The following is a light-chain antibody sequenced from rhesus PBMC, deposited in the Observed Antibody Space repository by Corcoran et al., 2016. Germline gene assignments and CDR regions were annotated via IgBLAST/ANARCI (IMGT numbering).Light chain of an antibody. CDR2: GVS. V-gene: IGKV3S9*01. CDR3: QQFINWPLT. J-gene: IGKJ4*01. CDR1: QTVSTN. Sequence: EIVMTQSPATLSLSPGERATLSGRDSQTVSTNAAWYQQKAGQAPRLLRYGVSNRAPGIPDRFSGSGSGTDFTLPISSLEPEDFAVSFCQQFINWPLTFGGGTKVELK.